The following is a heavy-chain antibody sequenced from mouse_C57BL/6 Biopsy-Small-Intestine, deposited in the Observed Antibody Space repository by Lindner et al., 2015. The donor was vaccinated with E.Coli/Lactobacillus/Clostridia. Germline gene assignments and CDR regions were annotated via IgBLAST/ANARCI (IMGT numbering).Heavy chain of an antibody. V-gene: IGHV1-84*01. CDR1: GYTFTDYY. J-gene: IGHJ4*01. Sequence: VQLQESGPELVKPGASVKISCKASGYTFTDYYINWMKQRPGQGLEWIGWIYPGGGSTKFNENFKGKATLTVDTSSSTAYMQLSSLTSEDSAVYFCARRGFFYKYDDSMDYWGQGTSVTVSS. D-gene: IGHD2-14*01. CDR2: IYPGGGST. CDR3: ARRGFFYKYDDSMDY.